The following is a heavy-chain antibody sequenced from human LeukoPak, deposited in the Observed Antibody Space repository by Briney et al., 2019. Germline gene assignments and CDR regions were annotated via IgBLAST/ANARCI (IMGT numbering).Heavy chain of an antibody. J-gene: IGHJ4*02. D-gene: IGHD2-21*02. CDR3: ARVAGGDWYYFDF. V-gene: IGHV1-2*02. CDR1: GYTFTGYY. CDR2: INLNSGGT. Sequence: GASVKVSFKASGYTFTGYYMHWVRQAPGQGLEWMGWINLNSGGTNYAQKFQGRVTMTRDTSISAAYMELSRLGSDDTAVYYCARVAGGDWYYFDFWGQGTLVTVSS.